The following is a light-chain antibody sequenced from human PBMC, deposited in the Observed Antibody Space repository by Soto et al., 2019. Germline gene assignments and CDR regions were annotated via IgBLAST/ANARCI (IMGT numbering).Light chain of an antibody. CDR2: AAF. CDR3: QQYNNWPLG. CDR1: QNINNK. J-gene: IGKJ4*01. V-gene: IGKV3-15*01. Sequence: EIMMTQSPATLSVSPGERATLSCRASQNINNKIAWYQQKPGQAPRLLMSAAFTRATGIPARFSGSGSGTEFTLTISSLQSEDFAVYYCQQYNNWPLGFGGGTKVEIK.